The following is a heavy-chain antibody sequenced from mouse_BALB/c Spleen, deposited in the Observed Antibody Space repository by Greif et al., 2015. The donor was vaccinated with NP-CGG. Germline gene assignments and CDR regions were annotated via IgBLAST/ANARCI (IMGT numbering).Heavy chain of an antibody. CDR2: INPSNGRT. V-gene: IGHV1S81*02. CDR3: AIYDGYYYYAMDY. CDR1: GYTFTSYW. Sequence: VQGVESGAELVKPGASVKLSCKASGYTFTSYWMHWVKQKPGQGLEWIGEINPSNGRTNYNEKFESEATLTVDKSSSTAYMQLSSLTSEDSAVYYCAIYDGYYYYAMDYWGQGTSVTVSS. J-gene: IGHJ4*01. D-gene: IGHD2-3*01.